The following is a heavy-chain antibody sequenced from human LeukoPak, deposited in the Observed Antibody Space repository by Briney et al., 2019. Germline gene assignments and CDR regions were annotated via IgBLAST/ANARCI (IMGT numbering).Heavy chain of an antibody. CDR2: IYYSGGT. Sequence: PSETLSLTCAVSGGSISGYYWSWIRQPPGKGLEWIGQIYYSGGTIYNPSLKGRVTISVDTTNNHFSLKLSSMTAADTAMFYCARHGTGQKAFDIWGQGTMVTVSS. D-gene: IGHD1-14*01. V-gene: IGHV4-59*08. CDR1: GGSISGYY. CDR3: ARHGTGQKAFDI. J-gene: IGHJ3*02.